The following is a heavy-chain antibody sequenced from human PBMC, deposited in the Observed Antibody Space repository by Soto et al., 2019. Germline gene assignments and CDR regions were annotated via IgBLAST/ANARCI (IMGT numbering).Heavy chain of an antibody. Sequence: GGSLRLSCAASGFTFSSYGMHWVRQAPGKGLEWVAVIWYDGSNKYYADSVKGRFTISRDNSKNTLYLQMNSLRAEDTAVYYCARDEGYCSSTSCYATHYYYYYGMDVWGQGTTVTVSS. CDR1: GFTFSSYG. D-gene: IGHD2-2*01. CDR3: ARDEGYCSSTSCYATHYYYYYGMDV. V-gene: IGHV3-30*19. CDR2: IWYDGSNK. J-gene: IGHJ6*02.